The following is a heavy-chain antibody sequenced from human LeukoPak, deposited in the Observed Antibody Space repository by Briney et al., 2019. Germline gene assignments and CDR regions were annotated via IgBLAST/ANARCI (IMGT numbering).Heavy chain of an antibody. D-gene: IGHD3-22*01. CDR2: IKTDGSTT. V-gene: IGHV3-74*01. J-gene: IGHJ5*02. CDR3: ARDLLTSYYYDSSGYYGGFDP. CDR1: GFVFSTYW. Sequence: PGGSLRLSCAGSGFVFSTYWMHWVRQAPGKGLAWVSRIKTDGSTTYYADSVKGRFTVSRDNAKNTLYLQMNSLRAEDTAVYYCARDLLTSYYYDSSGYYGGFDPWGQGTLVTVSS.